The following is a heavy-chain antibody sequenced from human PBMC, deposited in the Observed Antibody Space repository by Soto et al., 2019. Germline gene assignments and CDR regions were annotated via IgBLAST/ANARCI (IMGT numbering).Heavy chain of an antibody. CDR1: GYEFTSYW. J-gene: IGHJ3*02. D-gene: IGHD3-22*01. Sequence: PGESLKISCKGSGYEFTSYWIGWVRQMPGKGLEWMGIIFPGDSDTRYSPSFHGQVTISADNSISTAYLQWSSLRASDTAMYYCARRDRSGYDPDAFDIWDQGTLVAVSS. V-gene: IGHV5-51*01. CDR2: IFPGDSDT. CDR3: ARRDRSGYDPDAFDI.